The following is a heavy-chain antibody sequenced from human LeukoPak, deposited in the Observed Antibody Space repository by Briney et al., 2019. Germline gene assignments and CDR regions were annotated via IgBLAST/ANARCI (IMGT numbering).Heavy chain of an antibody. CDR2: IYSGGNT. V-gene: IGHV3-66*01. CDR1: GFTVSSNY. CDR3: ARGPSGAALDY. D-gene: IGHD6-25*01. J-gene: IGHJ4*02. Sequence: PGGSLRLSCAASGFTVSSNYMSWVRQAPGTGLEWVSVIYSGGNTNYADSVKSRFTISRDNSENTLYLQMNSLRPEDTAVYYCARGPSGAALDYWGQGTLVTVSS.